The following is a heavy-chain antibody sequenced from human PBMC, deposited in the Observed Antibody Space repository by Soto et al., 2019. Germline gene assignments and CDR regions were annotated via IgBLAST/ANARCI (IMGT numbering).Heavy chain of an antibody. Sequence: QVQLVQSGAEVKKPGASVKVSCKASGYTFSSYGITWVRQAPGQRLEWMGWFNTYNGNTNYAQKFQGRVTMTTDTSTSTASMELRSLRCDDTAVYCCARERGGYSYGDYWGEGALVTVSS. CDR1: GYTFSSYG. CDR3: ARERGGYSYGDY. CDR2: FNTYNGNT. V-gene: IGHV1-18*01. J-gene: IGHJ4*02. D-gene: IGHD5-18*01.